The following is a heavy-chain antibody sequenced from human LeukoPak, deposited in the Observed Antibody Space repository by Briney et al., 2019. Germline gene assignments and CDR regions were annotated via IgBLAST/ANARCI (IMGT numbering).Heavy chain of an antibody. CDR1: GFTFSSYG. Sequence: GRSLRLSCAASGFTFSSYGMHWVRQAPGKGLEWVAVIWYDGSNKYYADSVKGRFTISRDNSKTTLYLQMNSLRAEDTAVYYCARDSSRYYYDSSVDYWGQGTLVTVSS. D-gene: IGHD3-22*01. CDR3: ARDSSRYYYDSSVDY. J-gene: IGHJ4*02. CDR2: IWYDGSNK. V-gene: IGHV3-33*01.